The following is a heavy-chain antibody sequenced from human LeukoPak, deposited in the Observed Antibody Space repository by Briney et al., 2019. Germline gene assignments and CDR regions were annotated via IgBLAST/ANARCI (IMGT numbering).Heavy chain of an antibody. J-gene: IGHJ4*02. CDR1: GYTLTELS. V-gene: IGHV1-24*01. Sequence: GASVKVSCKVSGYTLTELSMHWVRQAPGKGLEWMGGFDPGDGETIYAQEFQERVTITRDMSTSTAYMELSSLRSEDTAVYYCARALFPIAVAAPDYWGQGTLVTVSS. CDR2: FDPGDGET. CDR3: ARALFPIAVAAPDY. D-gene: IGHD6-19*01.